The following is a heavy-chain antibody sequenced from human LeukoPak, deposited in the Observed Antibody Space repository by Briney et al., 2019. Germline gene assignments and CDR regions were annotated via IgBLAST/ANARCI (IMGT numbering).Heavy chain of an antibody. CDR2: INQDGSEK. J-gene: IGHJ5*02. CDR1: GFTFSSYW. Sequence: GGSLRLSCAGSGFTFSSYWMSWVRQAPGKGLEWVANINQDGSEKYYVDSVKGRFTISRDNAKNSLYLQMNSLRAEDTAVYYCARDTTRRIVGAPLGPWGQGTLVTVSS. V-gene: IGHV3-7*01. CDR3: ARDTTRRIVGAPLGP. D-gene: IGHD1-26*01.